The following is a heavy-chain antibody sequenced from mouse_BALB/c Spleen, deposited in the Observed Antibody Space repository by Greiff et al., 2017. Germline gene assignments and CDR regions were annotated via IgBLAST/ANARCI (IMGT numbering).Heavy chain of an antibody. D-gene: IGHD2-4*01. J-gene: IGHJ2*01. CDR2: IRSKSNNYAT. V-gene: IGHV10-1*02. CDR1: GFTFNTYA. CDR3: VRQPYYDYDSFDY. Sequence: EVQLVESGGGLVQPKGSLKLSCAASGFTFNTYAMNWVRQAPGKGLEWVARIRSKSNNYATYYADSVKDRFTISRDDSQSMLYLQMNNLKTEDTAMYYCVRQPYYDYDSFDYWGQGTTLTVSS.